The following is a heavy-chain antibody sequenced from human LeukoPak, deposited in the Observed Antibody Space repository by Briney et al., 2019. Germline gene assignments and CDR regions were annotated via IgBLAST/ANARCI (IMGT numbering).Heavy chain of an antibody. J-gene: IGHJ3*02. CDR1: GYRFTSYW. Sequence: GESLKISCKGSGYRFTSYWITWVRQMPGKGLEWMGIIDPSDSFTTYSTSFQGHVTTSVDKSITTVYLQWSSLKASDTAMYYSARPFDSGSEGFDMCGEGAMGTVSS. D-gene: IGHD3-10*01. V-gene: IGHV5-10-1*01. CDR2: IDPSDSFT. CDR3: ARPFDSGSEGFDM.